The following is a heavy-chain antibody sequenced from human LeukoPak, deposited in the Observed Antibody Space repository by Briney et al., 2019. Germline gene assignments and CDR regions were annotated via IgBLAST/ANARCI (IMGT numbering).Heavy chain of an antibody. CDR1: GFTISSNY. D-gene: IGHD3-10*01. CDR3: AKDQTLWYYYGSGSYWGYYYYYYMDV. J-gene: IGHJ6*03. V-gene: IGHV3-53*05. Sequence: GGSLRLSCAASGFTISSNYMNWVRQAPGKGLEWVSVIYSGGSTYYADSVKGRFTISRDNSKNTLYLQMNSLRAEDTAVYYCAKDQTLWYYYGSGSYWGYYYYYYMDVWGKGTTVTISS. CDR2: IYSGGST.